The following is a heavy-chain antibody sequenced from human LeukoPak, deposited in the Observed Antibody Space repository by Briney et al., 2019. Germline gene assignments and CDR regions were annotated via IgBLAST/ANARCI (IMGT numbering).Heavy chain of an antibody. CDR2: ISSSGSTI. CDR3: ARGRPYTNYDFDF. Sequence: GGSLRLSCAASGFTFSSYEMNWVRQAPGKGLEWVSYISSSGSTIYYADSVKGRFTISRDNAKNSLYLQMNSLRAEDTAVYYCARGRPYTNYDFDFWGQGTLVTVSS. V-gene: IGHV3-48*03. CDR1: GFTFSSYE. D-gene: IGHD4-11*01. J-gene: IGHJ4*02.